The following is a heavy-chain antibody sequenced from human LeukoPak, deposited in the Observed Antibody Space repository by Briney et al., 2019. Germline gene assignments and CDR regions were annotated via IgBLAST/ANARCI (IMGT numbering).Heavy chain of an antibody. CDR1: GGSFSGYY. V-gene: IGHV4-34*01. CDR2: INHSGST. D-gene: IGHD3-10*01. J-gene: IGHJ4*02. Sequence: PSXTLSXXCAVYGGSFSGYYWSWIRQPPGKGLEWIGEINHSGSTNYNPSLKSRVTISVDTSKNKFSLKLSSVTAADTAVYYCAGVXXHPXYGSGSXDYWGQGTXVTVSS. CDR3: AGVXXHPXYGSGSXDY.